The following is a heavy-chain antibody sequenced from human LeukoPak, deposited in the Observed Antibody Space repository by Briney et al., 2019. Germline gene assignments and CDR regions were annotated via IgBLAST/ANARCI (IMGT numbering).Heavy chain of an antibody. CDR2: IYYSGST. CDR1: GGSMSNYY. V-gene: IGHV4-59*01. Sequence: PSETLSLTCIVSGGSMSNYYWSWIRQPPGKGLEWIGYIYYSGSTNYNPSLKSRVTISVDTSKNKFSLKLRSVTAADTAVYYCARVCGGDCYPLGFDPWGQGTLVTVSS. CDR3: ARVCGGDCYPLGFDP. J-gene: IGHJ5*02. D-gene: IGHD2-21*02.